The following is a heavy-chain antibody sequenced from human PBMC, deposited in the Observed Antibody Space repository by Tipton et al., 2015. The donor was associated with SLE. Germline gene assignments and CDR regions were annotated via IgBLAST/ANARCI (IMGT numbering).Heavy chain of an antibody. CDR3: ARDFWSGYGSFDS. V-gene: IGHV4-59*01. CDR2: IYYSGST. Sequence: LRLSCTVSGGFISNYYWNWIRQPPGKGLEWIGYIYYSGSTNYNPSLKSRVTISVDTSKNQFSLKLSSVTAADTAVYYCARDFWSGYGSFDSWGQGTLVTVSP. J-gene: IGHJ4*02. CDR1: GGFISNYY. D-gene: IGHD3-3*01.